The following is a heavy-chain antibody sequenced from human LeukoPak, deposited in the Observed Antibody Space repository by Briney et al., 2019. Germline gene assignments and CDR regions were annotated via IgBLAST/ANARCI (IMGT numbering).Heavy chain of an antibody. D-gene: IGHD1-26*01. Sequence: ASVKVSCKASGYIFSGYYIHWVRQAPGQGLEWMGWINPNTGGTNYAQKFQGRVTMTRDTSISTAYMELTRLTSDDTAVYYCARGLSYSGSCYFDYWGQGTLVPVSS. CDR2: INPNTGGT. CDR1: GYIFSGYY. V-gene: IGHV1-2*02. J-gene: IGHJ4*02. CDR3: ARGLSYSGSCYFDY.